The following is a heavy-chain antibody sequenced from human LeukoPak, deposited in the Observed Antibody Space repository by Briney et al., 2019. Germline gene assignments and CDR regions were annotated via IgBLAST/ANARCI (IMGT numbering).Heavy chain of an antibody. CDR2: ISTDGSST. CDR3: AKESPYASPRNYYFDY. V-gene: IGHV3-74*01. Sequence: PGGSLRLSCAASGFTFNSYWMHWVRQAPGKGLVWVARISTDGSSTSYADSVKGRFTISRDNAKNTLYLQMNSLRAEDTAVYYCAKESPYASPRNYYFDYWGQGTLVTVSS. J-gene: IGHJ4*02. CDR1: GFTFNSYW.